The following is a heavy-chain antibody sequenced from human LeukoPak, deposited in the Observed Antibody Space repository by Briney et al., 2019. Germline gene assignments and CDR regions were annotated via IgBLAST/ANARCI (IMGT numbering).Heavy chain of an antibody. CDR2: ISGSGGST. CDR1: GFTFSSYA. J-gene: IGHJ4*02. Sequence: GGSLRLSCAASGFTFSSYAMSWVRQAPGKGLEWVSAISGSGGSTYYADSVKGRFTISRDNSKNTLYPQMNSLRAEDTAVYYCAKGSYYDSSGSFYFDYWGQGTLVTVSS. CDR3: AKGSYYDSSGSFYFDY. V-gene: IGHV3-23*01. D-gene: IGHD3-22*01.